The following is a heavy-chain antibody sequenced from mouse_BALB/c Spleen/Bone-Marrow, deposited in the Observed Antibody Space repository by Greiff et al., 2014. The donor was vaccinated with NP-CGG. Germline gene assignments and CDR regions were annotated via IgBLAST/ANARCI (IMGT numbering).Heavy chain of an antibody. CDR3: ARHEDRLRALFAY. J-gene: IGHJ3*01. CDR2: FYPGGGSI. Sequence: QVKLEQPGAELVKPGASVKLSCKASGYTFTGYIIHWVKQRSGQGLEWIGWFYPGGGSIKYNEKFKDKATLTADKSSSTVYMERSRVTSEDAAVYFCARHEDRLRALFAYWGHGTLVTVSA. D-gene: IGHD3-2*02. V-gene: IGHV1-62-2*01. CDR1: GYTFTGYI.